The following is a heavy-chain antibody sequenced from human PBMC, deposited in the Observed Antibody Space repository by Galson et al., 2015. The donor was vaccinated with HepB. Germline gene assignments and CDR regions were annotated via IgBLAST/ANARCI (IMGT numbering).Heavy chain of an antibody. Sequence: SLRLSCAASGFTFSSYAMSWVRQAPGKGLGWVSAISGSGGSTYYADSVKGRFTTSRDNSKNTLYLQMNSLRAEDTAVYYCAKLPLGGYDFWSGADDDYWGQGTLVTVSS. CDR3: AKLPLGGYDFWSGADDDY. V-gene: IGHV3-23*01. CDR1: GFTFSSYA. D-gene: IGHD3-3*01. CDR2: ISGSGGST. J-gene: IGHJ4*02.